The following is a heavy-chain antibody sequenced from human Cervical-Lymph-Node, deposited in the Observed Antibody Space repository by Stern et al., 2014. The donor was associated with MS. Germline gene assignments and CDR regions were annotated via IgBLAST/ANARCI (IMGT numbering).Heavy chain of an antibody. CDR1: GGSISSSSYY. Sequence: QLQLQESGPGLVKPSETLSLTCTVSGGSISSSSYYWGWIRQPPGKGLEWIGSIYYSGSTYYNPSLKSRVTISVDTSKNQFSLKLSSVTAADTAVYYCARQFRGTTYYYYGMDVWGQGTTVTVSS. CDR3: ARQFRGTTYYYYGMDV. CDR2: IYYSGST. J-gene: IGHJ6*02. V-gene: IGHV4-39*01. D-gene: IGHD1-14*01.